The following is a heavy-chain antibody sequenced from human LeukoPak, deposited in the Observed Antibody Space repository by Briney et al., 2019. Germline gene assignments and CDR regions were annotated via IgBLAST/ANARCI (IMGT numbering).Heavy chain of an antibody. V-gene: IGHV4-61*02. CDR3: ARDLYSSSWWAPPGDYYYYYMDV. CDR2: IYTSGST. D-gene: IGHD6-13*01. Sequence: PSETLSLTCTVSGGSISSGSYYWSWIRQPAGKGLEWIGRIYTSGSTNYNPSLKSRVTISVDTSKNQFSLKLSSVTAADTAVYYCARDLYSSSWWAPPGDYYYYYMDVWGKGTTVTVSS. CDR1: GGSISSGSYY. J-gene: IGHJ6*03.